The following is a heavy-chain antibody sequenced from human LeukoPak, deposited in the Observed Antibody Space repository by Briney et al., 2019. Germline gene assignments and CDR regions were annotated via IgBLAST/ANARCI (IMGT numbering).Heavy chain of an antibody. CDR1: GFTFSSYA. J-gene: IGHJ3*02. Sequence: GGSLRLSCAASGFTFSSYAMSWVRQAPGKGLVWVSAISGSGGSTYYAGSVKGRFTISRDNSKNTLYLQMSSLTVEDTALYYCARGIAVAGYKIDAFDIWGQGTMVTVSS. V-gene: IGHV3-23*01. CDR2: ISGSGGST. CDR3: ARGIAVAGYKIDAFDI. D-gene: IGHD6-19*01.